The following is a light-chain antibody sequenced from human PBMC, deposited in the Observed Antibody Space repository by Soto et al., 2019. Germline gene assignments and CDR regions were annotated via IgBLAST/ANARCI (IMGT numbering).Light chain of an antibody. J-gene: IGKJ1*01. V-gene: IGKV4-1*01. Sequence: DIVMTQSPESLAVSLGDRATISCKSNQSLFYSSKNRNYLAWYQQKPGQPPKLLIYWASTRESGVPDRFSGSGSGTEFTLTISSLQSEDFAVYYCQQYNIWPRAFGQGTKVDIK. CDR2: WAS. CDR1: QSLFYSSKNRNY. CDR3: QQYNIWPRA.